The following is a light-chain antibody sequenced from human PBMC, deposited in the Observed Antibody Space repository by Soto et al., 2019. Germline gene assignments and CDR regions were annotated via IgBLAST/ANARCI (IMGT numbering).Light chain of an antibody. CDR3: QQYNNWPPST. V-gene: IGKV3-15*01. J-gene: IGKJ5*01. Sequence: EIVMTHSPATLSVSPWERATLSCRASQSVSSNLAWYQQKPGQAPRLLIYGASTRATGIPARFSGSGSGTEFTLTISSLQSEDFAVYYCQQYNNWPPSTFGQGTRLEIK. CDR1: QSVSSN. CDR2: GAS.